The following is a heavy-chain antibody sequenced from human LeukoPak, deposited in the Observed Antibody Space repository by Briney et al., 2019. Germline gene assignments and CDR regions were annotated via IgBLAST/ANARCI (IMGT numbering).Heavy chain of an antibody. D-gene: IGHD2-2*01. V-gene: IGHV3-7*01. CDR1: GFTFSSYW. CDR3: AGDFNHDEKYCSSTSCAHDAFDI. J-gene: IGHJ3*02. Sequence: GGSLRLSCAASGFTFSSYWMSWVRQAPGKGLEWVANIKQDGSEKYYVDSVKGRFTISRDNAKNSLYLQMNSLRAEDTAVYYCAGDFNHDEKYCSSTSCAHDAFDIWGQGTMVTVSS. CDR2: IKQDGSEK.